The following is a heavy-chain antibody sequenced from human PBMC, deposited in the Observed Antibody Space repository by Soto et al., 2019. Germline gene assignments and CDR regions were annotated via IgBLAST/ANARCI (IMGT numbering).Heavy chain of an antibody. V-gene: IGHV1-8*01. Sequence: ASVKVSCRASGYSFTNNDVTGVRQATGQGLEWMGWMNPGSGETGYAQKFQGRVTMTRDISIATAYMELSSLRSDDTAIYHCARMGTFGSLNWFDPWGQGTLVTVSS. J-gene: IGHJ5*02. CDR3: ARMGTFGSLNWFDP. D-gene: IGHD3-16*01. CDR1: GYSFTNND. CDR2: MNPGSGET.